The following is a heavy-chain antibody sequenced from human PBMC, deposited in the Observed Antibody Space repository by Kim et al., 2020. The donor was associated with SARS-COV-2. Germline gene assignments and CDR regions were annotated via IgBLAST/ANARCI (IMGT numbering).Heavy chain of an antibody. CDR1: GFTFSSYG. Sequence: GGSLRLSCAASGFTFSSYGMHWVRQAPGKGLEWVAVISYDGSNKYYADSVKGRFTISRDNSKNTLYLQMNSLRAEDTAVYYCVINGTNSSGLHFRGQGTLVTVSS. V-gene: IGHV3-30*03. CDR3: VINGTNSSGLHF. J-gene: IGHJ4*02. CDR2: ISYDGSNK. D-gene: IGHD3-22*01.